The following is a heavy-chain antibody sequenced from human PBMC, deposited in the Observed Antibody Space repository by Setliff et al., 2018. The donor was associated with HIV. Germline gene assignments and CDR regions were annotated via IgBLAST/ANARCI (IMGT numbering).Heavy chain of an antibody. V-gene: IGHV4-39*01. J-gene: IGHJ4*02. D-gene: IGHD3-3*01. CDR1: GGSISSSGPGYY. CDR2: VYYSGST. CDR3: ARSQPDTIFGVVTFDF. Sequence: SETLSLTCTVSGGSISSSGPGYYWGWVRQAPGGGLEWIGSVYYSGSTYYNPSLKSRVTISLDTSKNQLSLRLTSLTAADTAVYYCARSQPDTIFGVVTFDFWGQGQMVTVSS.